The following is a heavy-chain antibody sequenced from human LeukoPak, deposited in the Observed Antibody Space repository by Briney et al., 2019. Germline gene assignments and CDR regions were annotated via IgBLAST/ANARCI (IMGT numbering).Heavy chain of an antibody. J-gene: IGHJ6*02. CDR3: AKDGRDYYYYGMDV. V-gene: IGHV3-23*01. Sequence: GSLRLSCAASGFTFSSYAMSWVRQAPGKGLEWVSAISGSGGSTYYADSVKGRFTISRDNSKNTLYLQMNSLRAEDTAVYYCAKDGRDYYYYGMDVWGQGTTVTVSS. D-gene: IGHD1-1*01. CDR2: ISGSGGST. CDR1: GFTFSSYA.